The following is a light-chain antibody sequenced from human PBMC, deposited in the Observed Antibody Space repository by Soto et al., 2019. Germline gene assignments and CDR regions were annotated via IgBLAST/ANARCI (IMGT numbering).Light chain of an antibody. J-gene: IGKJ2*01. CDR3: LQFDISPLYT. CDR1: QSVSSSS. Sequence: EIVLTQSPGTLSLSPGERATLSCRASQSVSSSSLTWYQQKPGQAPRLLIYGASTRATGIPDRFSGSGSGTDFSLTISRLEPEDFAVYYCLQFDISPLYTFGQGTK. V-gene: IGKV3-20*01. CDR2: GAS.